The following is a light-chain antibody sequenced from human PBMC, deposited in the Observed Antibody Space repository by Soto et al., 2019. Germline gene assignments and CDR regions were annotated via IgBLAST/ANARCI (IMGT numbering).Light chain of an antibody. Sequence: EIVLTQSPAIVPLSPGIIKKLSCGASQSVSSSYLAWYQQKPGLAPRLLIYDASSRATGIPDRFSGSGSGTDFTLTISRLEPEDFAVYYCQQYGSSPPITFGQGTRLEIK. V-gene: IGKV3D-20*01. CDR2: DAS. CDR1: QSVSSSY. J-gene: IGKJ5*01. CDR3: QQYGSSPPIT.